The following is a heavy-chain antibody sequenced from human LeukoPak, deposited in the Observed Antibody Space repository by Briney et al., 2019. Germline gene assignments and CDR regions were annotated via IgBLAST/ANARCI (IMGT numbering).Heavy chain of an antibody. Sequence: ASVKVSCKASGYTFTSYYMHWVRQAPGQGLEWMGIINPSGGSTSYAQKFQGRVTMTTDTSTSTAYMELRSLRSDDTAVYYCARDAWDIVSLLYYWGQGTLVTVSS. CDR1: GYTFTSYY. J-gene: IGHJ4*02. CDR2: INPSGGST. CDR3: ARDAWDIVSLLYY. D-gene: IGHD2-15*01. V-gene: IGHV1-46*01.